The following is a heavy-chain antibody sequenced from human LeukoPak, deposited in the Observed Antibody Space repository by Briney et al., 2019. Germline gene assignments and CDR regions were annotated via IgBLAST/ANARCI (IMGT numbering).Heavy chain of an antibody. CDR1: GFTFSSYS. D-gene: IGHD3-3*01. J-gene: IGHJ4*02. V-gene: IGHV3-21*01. CDR2: ISSSSSYI. CDR3: ARDDFWSGYDVGISDY. Sequence: GGSLRLSCAASGFTFSSYSMNWVRQAPGKGLEWVSSISSSSSYIYYADSVKGRFTISRDNAKNSLYLQMNSLRAEDTAVYYCARDDFWSGYDVGISDYWGQGTLVTVSS.